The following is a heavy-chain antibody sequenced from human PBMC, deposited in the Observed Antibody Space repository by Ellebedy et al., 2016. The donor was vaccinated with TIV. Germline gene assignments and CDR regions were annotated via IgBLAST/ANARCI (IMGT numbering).Heavy chain of an antibody. J-gene: IGHJ4*02. Sequence: ASVKVSCKASGYTFTSYGISWVRQAPGQGLEWMGGIIPIFGTANYAQKFQGRVTMTRDTSTSTVYMELSSLRSEDTAVYYCARDPSPHTLYSYGWGFDYWGQGTLVTVSS. CDR2: IIPIFGTA. CDR1: GYTFTSYG. V-gene: IGHV1-69*05. D-gene: IGHD5-18*01. CDR3: ARDPSPHTLYSYGWGFDY.